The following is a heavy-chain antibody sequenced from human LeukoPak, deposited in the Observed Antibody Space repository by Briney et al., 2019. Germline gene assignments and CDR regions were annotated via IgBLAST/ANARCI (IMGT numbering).Heavy chain of an antibody. CDR1: GFTFSRYF. CDR2: ISTDGSST. CDR3: ARESGDYFYYMDV. J-gene: IGHJ6*03. Sequence: GGSLRLSCAASGFTFSRYFMHWVRQAPGKGRVWVSGISTDGSSTSYADSVKGRFTVSRDNAKNTLYLQMNSLRAEDTAVYYCARESGDYFYYMDVWGKGTTVTVSS. V-gene: IGHV3-74*01.